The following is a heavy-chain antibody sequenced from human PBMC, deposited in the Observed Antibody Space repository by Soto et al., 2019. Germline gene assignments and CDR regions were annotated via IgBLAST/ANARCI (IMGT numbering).Heavy chain of an antibody. CDR2: ISNDGSNY. Sequence: QVQLVESGGGVVQPGRSLRLSCAASGFTFTSYAMHWVRQAPGKGLEWVAVISNDGSNYYYADSVRGRFTISRDNTKNSLFLQMSSLRGEDSGVYYCARGTTPAIADYGLDVWGQGTTVTVSS. CDR1: GFTFTSYA. V-gene: IGHV3-30-3*01. D-gene: IGHD1-7*01. CDR3: ARGTTPAIADYGLDV. J-gene: IGHJ6*02.